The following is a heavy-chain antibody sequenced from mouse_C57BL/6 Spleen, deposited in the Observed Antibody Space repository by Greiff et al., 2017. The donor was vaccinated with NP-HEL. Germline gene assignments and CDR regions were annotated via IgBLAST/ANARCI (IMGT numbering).Heavy chain of an antibody. Sequence: EVHLVESGGGLVKPGGSLKLSCAASGFTFSDYGMHWVRQAPEKGLEWVAYISSGSSTIYYADTVKGRFTISRDNAKNTLFLQMTSLRSEDTAMYYCAYGSSYGFDYWGQGTTLTVSS. D-gene: IGHD1-1*01. CDR3: AYGSSYGFDY. J-gene: IGHJ2*01. CDR2: ISSGSSTI. CDR1: GFTFSDYG. V-gene: IGHV5-17*01.